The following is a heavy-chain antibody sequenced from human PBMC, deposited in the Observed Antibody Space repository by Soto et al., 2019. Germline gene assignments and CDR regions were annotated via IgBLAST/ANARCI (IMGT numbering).Heavy chain of an antibody. J-gene: IGHJ6*02. CDR2: IYDSGST. Sequence: SETLSLTCTVSGGSVSSGSYYWSWIRQPPGKGLEWIGYIYDSGSTDYNPSLKSRVTISVDTSKNRFSVKVYSVTAADTAVYYCARSHSGYDPLGMDVWGQGTTVTV. CDR1: GGSVSSGSYY. D-gene: IGHD5-12*01. V-gene: IGHV4-61*01. CDR3: ARSHSGYDPLGMDV.